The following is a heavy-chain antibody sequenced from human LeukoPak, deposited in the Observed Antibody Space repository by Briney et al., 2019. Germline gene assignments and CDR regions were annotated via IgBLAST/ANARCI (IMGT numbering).Heavy chain of an antibody. Sequence: PSETLSLTCAVYGGYFSGYYWSWIRQPPGKGLEWIGEINHSGSTNYNPSLKSRVTISVDTSKNQFSLKLSSVIAADTAVYFCARVRVNYFVYWGQGNLVTVAS. CDR2: INHSGST. D-gene: IGHD3-10*01. CDR1: GGYFSGYY. J-gene: IGHJ4*02. V-gene: IGHV4-34*01. CDR3: ARVRVNYFVY.